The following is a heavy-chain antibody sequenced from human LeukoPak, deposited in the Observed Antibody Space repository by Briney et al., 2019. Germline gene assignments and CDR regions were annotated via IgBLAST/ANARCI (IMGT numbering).Heavy chain of an antibody. D-gene: IGHD2-8*01. CDR3: ARVLVGCTNGVCYYFDY. V-gene: IGHV3-20*04. J-gene: IGHJ4*02. CDR1: GFTFDDCG. Sequence: PGGSLRLSCAASGFTFDDCGMSWVRQAPGKGLEWISGINWNGGSTGYADSVKGRFTISRDNDKNSLYLQMNSLRAEDTALYYCARVLVGCTNGVCYYFDYWGQGTLVTVPS. CDR2: INWNGGST.